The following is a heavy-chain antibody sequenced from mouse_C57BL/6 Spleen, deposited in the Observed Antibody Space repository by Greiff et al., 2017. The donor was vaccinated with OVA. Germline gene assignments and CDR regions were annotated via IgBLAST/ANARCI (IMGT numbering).Heavy chain of an antibody. CDR1: GYSFTGYY. CDR2: INPSTGGT. D-gene: IGHD1-1*01. CDR3: ARWRSSYDYYAMDY. V-gene: IGHV1-42*01. J-gene: IGHJ4*01. Sequence: VQLQQSGPELVKPGASVKISCKASGYSFTGYYMNWVKQSPEKSLGWIGEINPSTGGTTYNQKFKAKATLTVDKSSSTAYMQLKSLTSEDSAVYYCARWRSSYDYYAMDYWGQGTSVTVSS.